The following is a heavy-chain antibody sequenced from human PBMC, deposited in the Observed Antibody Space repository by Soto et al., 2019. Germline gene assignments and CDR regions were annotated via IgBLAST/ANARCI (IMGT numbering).Heavy chain of an antibody. CDR3: ARGAGSARLFDY. CDR2: INHSGST. CDR1: GGSFSGYY. Sequence: PSATLSLTCAVYGGSFSGYYWSWIRQPPGKGLEWIGEINHSGSTNYNPSLKSRVTISVDTSKNQFSLKLSSVTAADTAVYYCARGAGSARLFDYWGQGTLVTVSS. J-gene: IGHJ4*02. D-gene: IGHD6-6*01. V-gene: IGHV4-34*01.